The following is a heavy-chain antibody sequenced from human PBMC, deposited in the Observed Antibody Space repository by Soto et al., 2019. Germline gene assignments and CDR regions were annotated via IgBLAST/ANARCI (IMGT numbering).Heavy chain of an antibody. CDR3: ASWYYYDSSGYQTFDY. D-gene: IGHD3-22*01. V-gene: IGHV3-30-3*01. CDR2: ISYDGSNK. J-gene: IGHJ4*02. Sequence: PGGSLRLSCAASGFTFSSYAMHWVRQAPGKGLEWVAVISYDGSNKYYADSVKGRFTISRDNSKNTLYLQMNSLRAEDTAVYYCASWYYYDSSGYQTFDYWGQGTLDTVSS. CDR1: GFTFSSYA.